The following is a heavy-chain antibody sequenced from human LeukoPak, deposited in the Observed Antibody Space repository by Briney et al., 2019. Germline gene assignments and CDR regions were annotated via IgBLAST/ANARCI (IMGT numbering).Heavy chain of an antibody. J-gene: IGHJ4*02. V-gene: IGHV3-11*01. CDR3: ARAGYSSDWAPTRTLDY. CDR1: GFTFSDYY. Sequence: GGSLRLSCAASGFTFSDYYMSWIRQAPGKGLEWVSYISSSGSTIYYADSVKGRFTISRDNAKNSLYLQMNSLRAEDTAVYYCARAGYSSDWAPTRTLDYWGQGTLVTVSS. D-gene: IGHD6-19*01. CDR2: ISSSGSTI.